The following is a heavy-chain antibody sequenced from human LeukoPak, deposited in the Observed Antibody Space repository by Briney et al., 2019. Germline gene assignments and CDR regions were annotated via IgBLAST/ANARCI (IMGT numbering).Heavy chain of an antibody. V-gene: IGHV3-53*01. CDR3: ARGKLLWFGELLGYYGMDV. CDR1: GFTVSSNY. D-gene: IGHD3-10*01. Sequence: PGGSLRLSCAASGFTVSSNYMSWVRQAPGKGLEWVSVIYSGGSTYYADSVKGRFTISRDNSKNTLYLQMNSLRAEDTAVYYCARGKLLWFGELLGYYGMDVWGQGTTVTVSS. CDR2: IYSGGST. J-gene: IGHJ6*02.